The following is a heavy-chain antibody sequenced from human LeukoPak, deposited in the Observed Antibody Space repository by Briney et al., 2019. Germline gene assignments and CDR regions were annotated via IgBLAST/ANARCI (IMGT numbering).Heavy chain of an antibody. Sequence: SETLSLTCTVSGGSISSYYWSWIRQPAGKGLEWIGRIYTSGSTNYNPSLKSRVTMSVDTSKNQFSLKLSSVTAADTAVYYCAGDRWAAAGTEGWAFDIWGQGTMVTVSS. D-gene: IGHD6-13*01. CDR2: IYTSGST. CDR3: AGDRWAAAGTEGWAFDI. V-gene: IGHV4-4*07. CDR1: GGSISSYY. J-gene: IGHJ3*02.